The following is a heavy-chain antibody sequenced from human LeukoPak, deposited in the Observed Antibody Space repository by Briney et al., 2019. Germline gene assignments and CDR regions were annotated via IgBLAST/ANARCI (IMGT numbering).Heavy chain of an antibody. J-gene: IGHJ4*02. V-gene: IGHV1-46*01. CDR1: GYTFTSYY. CDR3: ATAYDLGGFDY. Sequence: ASVKVSCKASGYTFTSYYMHWVRQAPGQGLEWMGIINPSGGSTSYAQKFQGRVTMTRDTSTSTVYMALSSLRSEGTAVYYCATAYDLGGFDYWGQGTLVTVSS. D-gene: IGHD3-16*01. CDR2: INPSGGST.